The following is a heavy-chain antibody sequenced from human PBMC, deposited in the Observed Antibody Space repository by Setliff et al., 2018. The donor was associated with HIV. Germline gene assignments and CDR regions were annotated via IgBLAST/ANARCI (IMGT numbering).Heavy chain of an antibody. CDR1: GYTFRNFG. D-gene: IGHD1-7*01. CDR3: ARQRMTGSTFDFDY. CDR2: INPSGGST. J-gene: IGHJ4*02. Sequence: ASVKVSCKASGYTFRNFGFSWMRQAPRQGLEWMAIINPSGGSTTYAQRFQGRVTMTRDTSTSTVYMELSSLRSEDTAVYYCARQRMTGSTFDFDYWGQGTLVTVSS. V-gene: IGHV1-46*01.